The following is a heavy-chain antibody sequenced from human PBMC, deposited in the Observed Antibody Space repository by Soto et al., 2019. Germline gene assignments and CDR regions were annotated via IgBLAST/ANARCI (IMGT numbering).Heavy chain of an antibody. CDR2: IIPILGIA. V-gene: IGHV1-69*02. CDR1: GGTFSSYT. CDR3: ATYMTTLNTEEAFDI. J-gene: IGHJ3*02. Sequence: QVQLVQSGAEVKKPGSSVKVSCKASGGTFSSYTISWVRQAPGQGLEWMGRIIPILGIANYAQKFQGRVTITADKSTSTAYMELSSLRSEDTAVYYCATYMTTLNTEEAFDIWGQGTMVTVSS. D-gene: IGHD4-17*01.